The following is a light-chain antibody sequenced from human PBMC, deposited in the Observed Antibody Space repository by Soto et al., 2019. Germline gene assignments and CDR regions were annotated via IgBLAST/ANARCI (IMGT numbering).Light chain of an antibody. V-gene: IGLV1-40*01. CDR3: QSYDRSLSGSV. CDR1: TSNIGARYD. J-gene: IGLJ2*01. CDR2: ANN. Sequence: QSVLTQPPSVSGAPGQRVTIPCTGSTSNIGARYDVHWYQHLPGTAPKLLIYANNNRPSGVPDRFSGSKSGTSASLAITGLQAEDEADYYCQSYDRSLSGSVFGGGTKVTVL.